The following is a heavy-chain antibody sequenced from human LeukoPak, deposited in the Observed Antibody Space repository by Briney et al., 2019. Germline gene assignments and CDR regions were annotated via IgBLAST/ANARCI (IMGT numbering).Heavy chain of an antibody. V-gene: IGHV3-30-3*01. CDR2: ISYDGSNK. CDR1: GFTFSSYA. Sequence: QPGRSLRLSCAASGFTFSSYAMHWVRQAPGKGLEWVAVISYDGSNKYYADSVKGRFTISRDNSKNTLYLQMNSLRAEDTAVYYCARDSADVLLWFREHSNWFDPWGQGTLVTVSS. J-gene: IGHJ5*02. D-gene: IGHD3-10*01. CDR3: ARDSADVLLWFREHSNWFDP.